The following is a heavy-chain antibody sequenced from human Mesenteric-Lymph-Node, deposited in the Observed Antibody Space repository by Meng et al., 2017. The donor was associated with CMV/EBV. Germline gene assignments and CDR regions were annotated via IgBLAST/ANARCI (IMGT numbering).Heavy chain of an antibody. CDR2: INPNRGVS. D-gene: IGHD2/OR15-2a*01. V-gene: IGHV1-2*06. CDR3: ARDNVNPEGFDP. J-gene: IGHJ5*02. Sequence: QVQLVQSRDGVGKPGASGMVSCKASGYTFTDFYIHWVRQAPGQGLEWMGRINPNRGVSNSAQNFQGRVTMTRDTSISTAYMELGRLTSDDTAVYYCARDNVNPEGFDPWGQGTLVTVSS. CDR1: GYTFTDFY.